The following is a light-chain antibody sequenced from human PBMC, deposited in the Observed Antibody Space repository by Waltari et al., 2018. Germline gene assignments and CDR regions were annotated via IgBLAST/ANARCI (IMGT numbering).Light chain of an antibody. J-gene: IGLJ2*01. Sequence: GSPGQSVTISCTGTSNDVGGYNYVSWYQHHPGKAPKLMIYDVTKRPSGVPDRFSGSKSGNTASLTISGLQAEDEADYYCCSYAGTYTHVVFGGGTKVTVL. CDR3: CSYAGTYTHVV. CDR1: SNDVGGYNY. CDR2: DVT. V-gene: IGLV2-11*01.